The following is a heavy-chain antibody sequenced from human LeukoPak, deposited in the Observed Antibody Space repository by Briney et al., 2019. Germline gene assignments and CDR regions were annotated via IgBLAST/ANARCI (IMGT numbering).Heavy chain of an antibody. D-gene: IGHD2-15*01. CDR2: IIPILGIA. CDR1: GGTFSSYA. J-gene: IGHJ4*02. V-gene: IGHV1-69*04. CDR3: ARGGTPNCSGGSCYDY. Sequence: GASVKVSCKASGGTFSSYAISWVRQAPGQGLEWMGRIIPILGIANYAQKFQGRVTITAYKSTSTAYMELSSLRSEDTAVYYCARGGTPNCSGGSCYDYWGQGTLVTVSS.